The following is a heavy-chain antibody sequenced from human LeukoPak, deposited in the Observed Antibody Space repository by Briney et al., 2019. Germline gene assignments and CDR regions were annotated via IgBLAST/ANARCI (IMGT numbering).Heavy chain of an antibody. CDR1: GGSISSSSYY. J-gene: IGHJ5*02. Sequence: SETLSLTCTVSGGSISSSSYYWGWIRQPPGKGLEWIGSIYYSGSTYYNPSLKSRVTTSVDTSKNQFSLKLSSVTAADTAVYYCARRSDSSGWYNWFDPWGQGTLVTVSS. CDR3: ARRSDSSGWYNWFDP. CDR2: IYYSGST. D-gene: IGHD6-19*01. V-gene: IGHV4-39*01.